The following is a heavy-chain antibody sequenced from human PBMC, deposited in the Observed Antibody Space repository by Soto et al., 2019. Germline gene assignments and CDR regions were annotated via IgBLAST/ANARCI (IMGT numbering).Heavy chain of an antibody. Sequence: SETLSLTCTVSGGSISSSSYYWGWIRQPPGKGLEWIGSIYYSGSTYYNPSLKSRVTISVDTSKNQFSLKLSSVTAADTAVYYCAYSTGWYRHDVWGQGTLVTVSS. D-gene: IGHD6-19*01. J-gene: IGHJ3*01. CDR3: AYSTGWYRHDV. V-gene: IGHV4-39*07. CDR2: IYYSGST. CDR1: GGSISSSSYY.